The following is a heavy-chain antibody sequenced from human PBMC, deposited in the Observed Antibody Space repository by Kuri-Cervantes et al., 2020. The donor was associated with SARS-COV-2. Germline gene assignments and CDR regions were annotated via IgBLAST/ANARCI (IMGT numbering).Heavy chain of an antibody. CDR1: GFSSFSYS. Sequence: GESLKISCEASGFSSFSYSMNWVRQSPGKGLEWVASISRTSKYINYAESVKGRFTIPRDNARDSLFLQMNSLSGEDTAVYFCARDNYDYWSSYDGRTGPEYYYNGMDVWGQGTTVTVYS. CDR3: ARDNYDYWSSYDGRTGPEYYYNGMDV. V-gene: IGHV3-21*01. D-gene: IGHD3-3*01. J-gene: IGHJ6*02. CDR2: ISRTSKYI.